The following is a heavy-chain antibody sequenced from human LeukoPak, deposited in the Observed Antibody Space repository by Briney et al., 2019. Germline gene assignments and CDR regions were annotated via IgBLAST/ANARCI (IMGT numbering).Heavy chain of an antibody. Sequence: GASLKISCKGSGYSFTSYWISWVRQMPGKGLEWMGRIDPSDSYTNYSPSFQGHVTISAGKSISTAYLQWSSLKASDTAMYYCAREVKSTSCYEVRDWGQGTLVTVSS. D-gene: IGHD2-2*01. J-gene: IGHJ4*02. CDR2: IDPSDSYT. V-gene: IGHV5-10-1*01. CDR1: GYSFTSYW. CDR3: AREVKSTSCYEVRD.